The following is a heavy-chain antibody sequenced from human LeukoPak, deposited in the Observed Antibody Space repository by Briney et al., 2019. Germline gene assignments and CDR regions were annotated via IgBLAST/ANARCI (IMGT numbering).Heavy chain of an antibody. CDR3: ARAPNIVLMVCAIPYSSGWANWFDP. J-gene: IGHJ5*02. CDR2: INHSGST. Sequence: PSETLSLSCAVYGVSFSGYYWSWIRQPPGKGLEWIGEINHSGSTNYNPSLKSRVTISVDTSKNQFSLKLSSVTAADTAVYYCARAPNIVLMVCAIPYSSGWANWFDPWGQGTLVTVSS. D-gene: IGHD2-8*01. V-gene: IGHV4-34*01. CDR1: GVSFSGYY.